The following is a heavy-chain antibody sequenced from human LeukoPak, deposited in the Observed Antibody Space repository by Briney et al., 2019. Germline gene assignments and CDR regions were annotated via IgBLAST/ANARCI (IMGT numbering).Heavy chain of an antibody. V-gene: IGHV1-18*01. CDR1: GYTFTSYG. J-gene: IGHJ6*03. Sequence: ASVKVSCKASGYTFTSYGISWVRQAPGQGLEWMGWISAYNGNTNYAQKLQGRVTMTTDTSTSTAYMELRSLRSDDTAVYYCARDLREGRYYYYMDVWGKGTTVTVSS. CDR3: ARDLREGRYYYYMDV. D-gene: IGHD5-24*01. CDR2: ISAYNGNT.